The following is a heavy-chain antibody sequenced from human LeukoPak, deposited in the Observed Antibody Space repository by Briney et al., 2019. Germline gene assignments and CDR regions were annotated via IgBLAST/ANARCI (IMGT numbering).Heavy chain of an antibody. CDR3: AYGGYFFNH. CDR1: GFTFSSYW. Sequence: GGSLRLSCAASGFTFSSYWMSWVRQAPGKGLEWVANIKQDGTEKYYVDSVKGRFTISRDNAKNSLYLQMNSLRAEDTAVYHCAYGGYFFNHWGQGTLVTVSS. D-gene: IGHD3-10*01. V-gene: IGHV3-7*01. J-gene: IGHJ4*02. CDR2: IKQDGTEK.